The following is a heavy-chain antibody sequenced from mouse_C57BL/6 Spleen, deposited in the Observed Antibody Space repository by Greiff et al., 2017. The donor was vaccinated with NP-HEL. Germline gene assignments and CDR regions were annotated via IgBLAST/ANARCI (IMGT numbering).Heavy chain of an antibody. CDR1: GYTFTSYW. CDR2: INPSNGGT. D-gene: IGHD1-1*01. CDR3: ARRYYGHYYAMDY. J-gene: IGHJ4*01. V-gene: IGHV1-53*01. Sequence: VQLPQPGTELVKPGASVKLSCKASGYTFTSYWMHWVKQRPGQGLEWIGNINPSNGGTKYNEKFKSQATLTVDKSSSTAYMQLSSLTSEDSAVYYCARRYYGHYYAMDYWGQGTSVTVSS.